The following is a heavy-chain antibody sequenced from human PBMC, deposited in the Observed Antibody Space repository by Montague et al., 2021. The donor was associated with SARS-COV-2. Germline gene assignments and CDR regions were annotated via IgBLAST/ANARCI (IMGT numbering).Heavy chain of an antibody. Sequence: SLRLSCAASGFTFGDYAMSWVRQAPGKGLEWVGFIRSKAYGGTTENAASVKGRLTISRDDSKSIAYLQMNSLKTEDTAVYYCTRLPGWELPNFDSWGQGTLVTVSS. D-gene: IGHD2-15*01. V-gene: IGHV3-49*04. J-gene: IGHJ4*02. CDR1: GFTFGDYA. CDR3: TRLPGWELPNFDS. CDR2: IRSKAYGGTT.